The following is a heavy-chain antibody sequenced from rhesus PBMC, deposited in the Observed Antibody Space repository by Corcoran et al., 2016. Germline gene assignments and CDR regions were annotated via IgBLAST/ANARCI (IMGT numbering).Heavy chain of an antibody. CDR2: IYGSSTST. D-gene: IGHD6-25*01. V-gene: IGHV4S10*01. CDR1: GGSISDSYR. CDR3: ARSIAAADFDY. Sequence: QVQLQESGPGVVKPSETLSLTCAVSGGSISDSYRWSWIRQPPGKGLEWIGYIYGSSTSTNYNPSLKSRVTMSKDTSKNQFSWKLSSVTAADTAVYYCARSIAAADFDYWGQGVLVTVSS. J-gene: IGHJ4*01.